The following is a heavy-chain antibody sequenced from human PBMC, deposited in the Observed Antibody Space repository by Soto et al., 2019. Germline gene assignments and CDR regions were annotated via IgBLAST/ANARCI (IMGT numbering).Heavy chain of an antibody. D-gene: IGHD1-26*01. Sequence: QVQLVQSGAEVKKPGASVKVSCKASGYTFTSYGISWVRQAPGQGLEWMGWISAYNGNTNYAQKLQGRVTMTTDTSTSTAYMELRSLRSDDTAVYYCARLKRPLNVGPGHWYFDLWGRGTLVTVSS. J-gene: IGHJ2*01. CDR3: ARLKRPLNVGPGHWYFDL. V-gene: IGHV1-18*04. CDR2: ISAYNGNT. CDR1: GYTFTSYG.